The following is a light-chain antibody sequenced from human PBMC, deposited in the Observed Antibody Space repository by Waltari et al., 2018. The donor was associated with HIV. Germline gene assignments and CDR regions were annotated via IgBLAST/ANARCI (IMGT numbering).Light chain of an antibody. J-gene: IGKJ3*01. V-gene: IGKV1-39*01. CDR3: QYSYGAPFP. CDR1: QSIDNN. CDR2: AAS. Sequence: DLQMTQSPPSLSASVGDRVTITCRASQSIDNNLSWYQQKPGQAPNLLIYAASSLQSGVPSRFSGSGSGTDFTLTISTLQPEDFATYYCQYSYGAPFPFGPGTKVDIK.